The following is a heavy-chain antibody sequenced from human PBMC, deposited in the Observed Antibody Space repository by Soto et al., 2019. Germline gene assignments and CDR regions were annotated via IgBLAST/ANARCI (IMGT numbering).Heavy chain of an antibody. CDR1: GFTFSSYA. D-gene: IGHD3-16*02. J-gene: IGHJ4*02. Sequence: GGSLRLSCAASGFTFSSYAMSWVRQAPGKGLEWVSAISGSGGSTYYADSVKGRFTISRDNSKNTLYLQMNSLRAEDTAVYYCAKDARWADYIWGSYRQRGIDYWGQGT. CDR2: ISGSGGST. V-gene: IGHV3-23*01. CDR3: AKDARWADYIWGSYRQRGIDY.